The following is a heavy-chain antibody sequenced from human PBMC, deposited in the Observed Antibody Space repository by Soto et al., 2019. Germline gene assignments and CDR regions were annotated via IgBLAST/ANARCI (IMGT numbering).Heavy chain of an antibody. J-gene: IGHJ4*02. CDR2: IWYDGSNK. CDR1: GFTFSSYG. D-gene: IGHD5-18*01. V-gene: IGHV3-33*01. Sequence: QVQLVESGGGVVQPGRSLRLSCAASGFTFSSYGMHWVRQAPGKGLEWVAVIWYDGSNKYYADSVKGRFTISRDNSKNTLYLQMNSLRAEDTAVYYCAREAPGYSCDYWGQGTLGTVSS. CDR3: AREAPGYSCDY.